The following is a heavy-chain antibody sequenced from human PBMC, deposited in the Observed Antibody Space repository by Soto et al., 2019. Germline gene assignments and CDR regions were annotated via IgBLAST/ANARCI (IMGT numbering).Heavy chain of an antibody. D-gene: IGHD2-2*01. Sequence: SVKVSCKASGGTFSSYAISWLRQAPGQGLEWMGGIIPIFGTANYAQKFQGRVTITADESTSTAYMELSSLRSEDTAVYYCARDPRYDCSSTSCSSYYYYGMDVWGQGTTVTVSS. CDR1: GGTFSSYA. CDR3: ARDPRYDCSSTSCSSYYYYGMDV. CDR2: IIPIFGTA. J-gene: IGHJ6*02. V-gene: IGHV1-69*13.